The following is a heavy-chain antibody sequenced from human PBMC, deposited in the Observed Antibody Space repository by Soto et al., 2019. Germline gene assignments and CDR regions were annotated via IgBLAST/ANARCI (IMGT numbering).Heavy chain of an antibody. D-gene: IGHD3-9*01. V-gene: IGHV5-51*01. Sequence: VHISGKRGVYIFLSSWFGWVRQRAGKGLEWMGIIYPGYSDTRYSPSVQVQVTISADKSISTAYLQWSSLKASDTAVYYCAREGILTAYYNSGTAVWRQRTTVTVS. CDR2: IYPGYSDT. J-gene: IGHJ6*02. CDR3: AREGILTAYYNSGTAV. CDR1: VYIFLSSW.